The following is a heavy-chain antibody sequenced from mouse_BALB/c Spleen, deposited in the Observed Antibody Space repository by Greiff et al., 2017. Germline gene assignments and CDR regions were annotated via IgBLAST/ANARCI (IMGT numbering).Heavy chain of an antibody. CDR3: ARMYFDV. CDR2: IDPANGNT. Sequence: EVQLQQSGAELVKPGASVKLSCTASGFNIKDTYMHWVKQRPEQGLEWIGRIDPANGNTKYDPKFQGKATITADTSSNTTYLQLSSLTSEYSTVYYCARMYFDVWGEGTTVTVSS. CDR1: GFNIKDTY. V-gene: IGHV14-3*02. J-gene: IGHJ1*01.